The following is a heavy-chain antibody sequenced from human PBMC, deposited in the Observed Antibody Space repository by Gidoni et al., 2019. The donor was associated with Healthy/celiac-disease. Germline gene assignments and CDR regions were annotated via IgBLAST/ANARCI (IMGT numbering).Heavy chain of an antibody. Sequence: QVQLQESGPGLVKPSETLSLTCTVSGGSISSYYWSWIRQPAGKGLEWIGRIYTSGSTNYNPSRKSRVTMSVDTSKNQFSLKLSSVTAADTAVYYCARSKGVTTVTSGDFDYWGQGTLVTVSS. D-gene: IGHD4-17*01. CDR2: IYTSGST. CDR3: ARSKGVTTVTSGDFDY. J-gene: IGHJ4*02. V-gene: IGHV4-4*07. CDR1: GGSISSYY.